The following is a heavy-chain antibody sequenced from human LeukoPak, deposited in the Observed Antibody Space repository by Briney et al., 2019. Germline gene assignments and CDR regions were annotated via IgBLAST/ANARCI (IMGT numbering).Heavy chain of an antibody. Sequence: SETLSLTCTVSGGSISSISYYWGRIRQPPRKGLEWIGSMYHNGSTYYNQSLKSRVTISVDTSKNQFSLKLTSVTAADTAVYYCARHPSGRMWLQQGGWFDPWGQGTLVTVSS. CDR1: GGSISSISYY. CDR3: ARHPSGRMWLQQGGWFDP. V-gene: IGHV4-39*01. J-gene: IGHJ5*02. D-gene: IGHD5-24*01. CDR2: MYHNGST.